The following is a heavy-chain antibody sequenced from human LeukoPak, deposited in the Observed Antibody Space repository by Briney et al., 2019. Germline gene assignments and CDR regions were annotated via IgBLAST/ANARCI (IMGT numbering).Heavy chain of an antibody. D-gene: IGHD4-23*01. V-gene: IGHV3-48*03. Sequence: PGGSLRLSCAASGFTFNSYEMNWVRQAPGKGLEWVSYITNSGSTKYYADSVKGRFTISRDNAKNSLYLQMNSLRAEGTAVYYCVRDDGGNSWDYWGQGALVTVSS. CDR1: GFTFNSYE. J-gene: IGHJ4*02. CDR3: VRDDGGNSWDY. CDR2: ITNSGSTK.